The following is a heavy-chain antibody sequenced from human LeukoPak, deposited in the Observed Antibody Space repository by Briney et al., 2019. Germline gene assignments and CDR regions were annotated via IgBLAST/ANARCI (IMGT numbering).Heavy chain of an antibody. D-gene: IGHD3-9*01. CDR3: ATYDILTGYGFDY. Sequence: SETLSLTCAVYGGSFSGYYWSWIRQPPGKGLEWIGEIDHSGSTNYNPSLKSRVTISVDTSKNQFSLKLSSVTAADTAVYYCATYDILTGYGFDYWGQGTLVTVSS. V-gene: IGHV4-34*01. CDR1: GGSFSGYY. CDR2: IDHSGST. J-gene: IGHJ4*02.